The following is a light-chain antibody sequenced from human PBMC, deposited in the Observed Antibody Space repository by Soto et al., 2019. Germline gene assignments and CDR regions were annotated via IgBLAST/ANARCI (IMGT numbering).Light chain of an antibody. V-gene: IGLV2-23*02. CDR2: EVN. CDR1: SSDVGLYNL. J-gene: IGLJ3*02. CDR3: CSYVGSSILM. Sequence: ALTQPASVSGSPGQSITISCTGTSSDVGLYNLVSWYQHLPGEAPKLIIYEVNERPSGISDRFSGSKSGNTASLTISGLQVEDEADYYCCSYVGSSILMFGGGTKLTVL.